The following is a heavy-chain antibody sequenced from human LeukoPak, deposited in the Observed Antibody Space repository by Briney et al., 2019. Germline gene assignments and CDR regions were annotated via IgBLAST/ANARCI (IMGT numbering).Heavy chain of an antibody. CDR1: GFTFGDYA. CDR3: AKEWELTY. Sequence: PGGSLRLSCTASGFTFGDYAMSWVRQAPGKGLEWVAFIRYDGSNKFYADSVKGRFTISRDNPRNTLYLQMNSLRAEDTAMYHCAKEWELTYWGQGTLVTVSS. CDR2: IRYDGSNK. D-gene: IGHD1-26*01. J-gene: IGHJ4*02. V-gene: IGHV3-30*02.